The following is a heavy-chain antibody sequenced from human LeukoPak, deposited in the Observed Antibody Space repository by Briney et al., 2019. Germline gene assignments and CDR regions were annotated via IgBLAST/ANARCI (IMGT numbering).Heavy chain of an antibody. V-gene: IGHV3-7*03. Sequence: GGSLRLSCAASGFTFSSYWMNWARQAPGKGLEWVASINHNGNVNYYVDSVKGRFTISRDNAKNTLYLQMNSLRAEDTAVYYCAKAGSSGYYYVDYYDGMDVWGQGTTVTVSS. CDR1: GFTFSSYW. J-gene: IGHJ6*02. CDR3: AKAGSSGYYYVDYYDGMDV. D-gene: IGHD3-22*01. CDR2: INHNGNVN.